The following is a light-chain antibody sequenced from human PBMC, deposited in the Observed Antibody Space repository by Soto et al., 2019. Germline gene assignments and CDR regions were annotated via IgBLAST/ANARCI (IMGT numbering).Light chain of an antibody. J-gene: IGLJ2*01. CDR3: SSYTSSSTLVV. Sequence: QSVLTQPASVSGSPGQSITISCTGTSSDVGGYNYVSWYQQHPGKAPKLMIYEVSNRPSGVSNRFSGSKSGNTASLTISGLQAEDEAEYYCSSYTSSSTLVVFGGGNKLTVL. CDR1: SSDVGGYNY. CDR2: EVS. V-gene: IGLV2-14*01.